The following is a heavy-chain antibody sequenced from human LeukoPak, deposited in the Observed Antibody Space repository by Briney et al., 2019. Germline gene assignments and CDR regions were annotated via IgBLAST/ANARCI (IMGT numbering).Heavy chain of an antibody. CDR2: INWNGGST. V-gene: IGHV3-20*04. D-gene: IGHD4-11*01. CDR3: ARDQDSNYADSIPSDI. Sequence: GGSLRLSCAASGFAFDDYGMSWVRQAPGKGLEWVSGINWNGGSTGYADSVKGRFTISRDNAKNSLYLQMNSLRAEDTALYYCARDQDSNYADSIPSDIWGQGTMVTVSS. J-gene: IGHJ3*02. CDR1: GFAFDDYG.